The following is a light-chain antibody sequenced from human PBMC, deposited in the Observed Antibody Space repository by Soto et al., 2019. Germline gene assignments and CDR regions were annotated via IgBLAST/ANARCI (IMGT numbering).Light chain of an antibody. Sequence: QSVLTQPPSVSGAPGQRVTISCTGSSSNIGAGHYVHWYQQIPETAPKLLVSANTNRPSGVPDRFSGSNSGTSASLSITGLQAEDEADYYCPSFDSSLDGWVFGGGTKLTVL. V-gene: IGLV1-40*01. CDR1: SSNIGAGHY. CDR3: PSFDSSLDGWV. CDR2: ANT. J-gene: IGLJ3*02.